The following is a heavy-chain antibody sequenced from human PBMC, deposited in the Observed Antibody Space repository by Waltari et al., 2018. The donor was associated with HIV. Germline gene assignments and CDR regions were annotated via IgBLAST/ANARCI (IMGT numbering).Heavy chain of an antibody. CDR1: EFTFSTYG. CDR2: ISDDGSKK. CDR3: AKVRHPYSSVWAYFDY. Sequence: QVQLVESGGGVVQPGRSLRLSCAASEFTFSTYGMNWVRQAPGKGLEWVALISDDGSKKYYADSGKGRFTISRDNSKNTLYLQMNSLRAEDTAVYYCAKVRHPYSSVWAYFDYWGQGTLVTVSS. J-gene: IGHJ4*02. D-gene: IGHD6-19*01. V-gene: IGHV3-30*18.